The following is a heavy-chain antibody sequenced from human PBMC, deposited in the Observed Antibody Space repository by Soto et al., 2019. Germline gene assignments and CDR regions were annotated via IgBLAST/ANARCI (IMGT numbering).Heavy chain of an antibody. J-gene: IGHJ6*02. V-gene: IGHV1-69*13. CDR2: IIPIFGTA. D-gene: IGHD3-22*01. Sequence: GASVKVSCKASGGTFSSYAISWVRQAPGQGLEWMGGIIPIFGTANYAQKFQGRVTITADESTSTAYMELSSLRSEDTAVYYCARCYDSSGYYSLGPDYYYYGMDVWGQGTTVTVSS. CDR3: ARCYDSSGYYSLGPDYYYYGMDV. CDR1: GGTFSSYA.